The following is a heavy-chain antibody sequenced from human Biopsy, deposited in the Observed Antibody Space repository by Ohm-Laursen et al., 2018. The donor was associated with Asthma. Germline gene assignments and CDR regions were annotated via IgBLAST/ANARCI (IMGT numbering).Heavy chain of an antibody. CDR1: AYTFIGYH. J-gene: IGHJ5*02. CDR2: INPNGGAT. CDR3: ARVQKSPGDRWFDP. V-gene: IGHV1-2*06. Sequence: ASVKVSCKASAYTFIGYHLHWVRQAPGEGLEWMGRINPNGGATIYAQKFQGRVTMTRDTSISTAYMELSRPTSDDMAVYYCARVQKSPGDRWFDPWGQGTLVTVSS. D-gene: IGHD7-27*01.